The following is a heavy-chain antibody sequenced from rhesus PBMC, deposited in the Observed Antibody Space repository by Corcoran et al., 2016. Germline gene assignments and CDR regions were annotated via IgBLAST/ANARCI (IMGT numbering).Heavy chain of an antibody. J-gene: IGHJ4*01. V-gene: IGHV3-16*02. D-gene: IGHD3-3*01. CDR1: GFTFSNYW. CDR2: IKNKADGGTA. CDR3: ARDFPSYNFWSGYYTYYFDY. Sequence: EVQLVESGGGLVQPGGSLRLSCAASGFTFSNYWMSWVRQAPGKGLDWVGRIKNKADGGTAAYAESGKGRFTISRDDSKNTLYLQKNSLKTEDTAVYYCARDFPSYNFWSGYYTYYFDYWGQGVLVTVSS.